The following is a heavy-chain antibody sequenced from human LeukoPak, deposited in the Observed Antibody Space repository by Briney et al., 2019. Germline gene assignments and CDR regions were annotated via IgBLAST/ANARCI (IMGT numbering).Heavy chain of an antibody. D-gene: IGHD3-10*01. V-gene: IGHV3-21*01. J-gene: IGHJ4*02. CDR2: ISYSSSYI. Sequence: GGSLRLSCAASGFTFSSYNMNWVRQAPGKGLEWVSSISYSSSYIYYADSVKGRFTISRDNAKNSLYLQMNSLRAEDTAVYYCARAGPDGPDYYFDYWGQGTLVTVSS. CDR1: GFTFSSYN. CDR3: ARAGPDGPDYYFDY.